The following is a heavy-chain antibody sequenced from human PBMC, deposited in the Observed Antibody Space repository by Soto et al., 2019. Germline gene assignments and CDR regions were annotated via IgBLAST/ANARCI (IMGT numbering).Heavy chain of an antibody. J-gene: IGHJ3*02. V-gene: IGHV1-18*04. Sequence: GASVKVSCKASGYSFTSFCISWVRQAPGQGLEWVGWINVHNGNTNSAQKLQGRVTLTTDTSTSTAYMELRSLRSDDTAVYSCARPNRNYDAFDIWGQGTMVTVSS. CDR2: INVHNGNT. D-gene: IGHD1-7*01. CDR3: ARPNRNYDAFDI. CDR1: GYSFTSFC.